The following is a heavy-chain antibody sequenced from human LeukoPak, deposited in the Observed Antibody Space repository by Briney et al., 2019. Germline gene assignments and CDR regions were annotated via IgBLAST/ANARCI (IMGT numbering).Heavy chain of an antibody. V-gene: IGHV3-23*01. Sequence: PGGSLRLSCAASGFIFSSYAMGWVRQAPGKGLEWVSAISGSGDSTYYADSVKGRFTISRDNSKNTLYLQMNSLRADDTAVYYGAKFQGGWYNPTFDYWGQGTLVTVSS. CDR3: AKFQGGWYNPTFDY. D-gene: IGHD1-14*01. J-gene: IGHJ4*02. CDR2: ISGSGDST. CDR1: GFIFSSYA.